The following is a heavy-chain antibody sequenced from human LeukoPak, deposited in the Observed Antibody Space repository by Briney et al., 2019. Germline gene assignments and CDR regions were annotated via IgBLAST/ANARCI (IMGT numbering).Heavy chain of an antibody. CDR2: ISSSSSYI. CDR1: GFTFSSYS. CDR3: ARLAVAVFFDY. J-gene: IGHJ4*02. V-gene: IGHV3-21*01. D-gene: IGHD6-19*01. Sequence: GESLKISCAASGFTFSSYSMNWVRQAPGKGLEWVSSISSSSSYIYYADSVKGRFTISRDNAKNSLYLQMNSLRAEDTAVYYCARLAVAVFFDYWGQGTLVTVSS.